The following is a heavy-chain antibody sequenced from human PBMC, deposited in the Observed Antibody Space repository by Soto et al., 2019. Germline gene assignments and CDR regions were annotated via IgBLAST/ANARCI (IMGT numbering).Heavy chain of an antibody. V-gene: IGHV4-34*01. D-gene: IGHD3-3*01. CDR3: ARKSFWSGSVFPNYFDY. J-gene: IGHJ4*02. CDR2: INHSGST. CDR1: GGSFSGYY. Sequence: KTSETLSLTCAVYGGSFSGYYWSWIRQPPGKGLEWIGEINHSGSTNYNPSLKSRVTISVDTSKNQFSLKLSSVTAADTAVYYCARKSFWSGSVFPNYFDYWGQGTLVTVSS.